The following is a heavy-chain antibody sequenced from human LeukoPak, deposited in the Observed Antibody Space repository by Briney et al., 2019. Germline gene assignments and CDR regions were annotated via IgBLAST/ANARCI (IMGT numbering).Heavy chain of an antibody. Sequence: PSETLSLTCTVSGGSISSSSYYWGWIRQPPGKGLEWIGSIYYSGSTYYNPSLKSRFTISVDTSKNQFSLKLSSVTAADTAVYYCATDYYDSSGYMFHWGQGTLVTVSS. CDR2: IYYSGST. D-gene: IGHD3-22*01. J-gene: IGHJ4*02. CDR1: GGSISSSSYY. V-gene: IGHV4-39*01. CDR3: ATDYYDSSGYMFH.